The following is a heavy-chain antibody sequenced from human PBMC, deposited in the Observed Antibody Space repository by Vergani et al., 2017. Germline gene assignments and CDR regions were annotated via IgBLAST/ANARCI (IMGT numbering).Heavy chain of an antibody. CDR3: ASGPPRTLTWYFDL. J-gene: IGHJ2*01. D-gene: IGHD4-17*01. Sequence: APGKGLEWVSAISGSGGSTYYADSVKGRFTISRDNAKNSLYLQMNSLRAEDTAVYYCASGPPRTLTWYFDLWGRGTLVTVSS. CDR2: ISGSGGST. V-gene: IGHV3-23*01.